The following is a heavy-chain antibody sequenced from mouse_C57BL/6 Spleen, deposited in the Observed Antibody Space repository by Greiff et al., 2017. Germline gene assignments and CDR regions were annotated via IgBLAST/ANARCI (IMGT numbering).Heavy chain of an antibody. CDR3: TRRGYYGSSLLDY. CDR1: GYTFTDYE. Sequence: QVHVKQSGAELVRPGASVTLSCKASGYTFTDYEMHWVKQTPVHGLEWIGAIDPETGGTAYNQKFKGKAILTADKSSSTAYMELRSLTSEDSAVYYCTRRGYYGSSLLDYWGQGTTLTVSS. D-gene: IGHD1-1*01. CDR2: IDPETGGT. V-gene: IGHV1-15*01. J-gene: IGHJ2*01.